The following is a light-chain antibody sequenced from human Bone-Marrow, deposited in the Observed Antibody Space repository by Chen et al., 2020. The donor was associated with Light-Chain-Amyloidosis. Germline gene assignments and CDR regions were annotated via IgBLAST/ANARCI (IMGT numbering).Light chain of an antibody. J-gene: IGLJ2*01. CDR1: SSDVGGYNY. CDR3: SSYTSSSWGV. V-gene: IGLV2-14*03. Sequence: QSALTQPASVSGSPGQSSTISCTGTSSDVGGYNYVSWYQQHPGKAPKLMIYDVSNRPSGVSNRFSGSKSGNTASLTISGLQAEDEADYYCSSYTSSSWGVFGGGTKLTVL. CDR2: DVS.